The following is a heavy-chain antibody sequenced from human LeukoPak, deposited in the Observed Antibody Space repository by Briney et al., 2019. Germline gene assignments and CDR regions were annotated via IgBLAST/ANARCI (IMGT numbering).Heavy chain of an antibody. CDR1: GGSMRSYY. CDR2: IYSSGST. J-gene: IGHJ2*01. V-gene: IGHV4-4*07. Sequence: SETLSLTCTVSGGSMRSYYWSWIRQPAGKGLEWIGRIYSSGSTNHSPSLKSRVTMSVATSKNQFSLKLSSVTAADTAVYYCARGSSENYGIWYFDLWGRGTLVTVSS. CDR3: ARGSSENYGIWYFDL. D-gene: IGHD1-26*01.